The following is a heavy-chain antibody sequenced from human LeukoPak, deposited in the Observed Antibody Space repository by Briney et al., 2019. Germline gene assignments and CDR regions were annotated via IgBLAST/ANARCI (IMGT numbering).Heavy chain of an antibody. CDR2: ISGSGGST. J-gene: IGHJ4*02. V-gene: IGHV3-23*01. D-gene: IGHD4-17*01. Sequence: GGSLRLSCAASGFTFSSYAMSWVRQAPGKGLEWVSAISGSGGSTYYADSVKGRFTISRDNSKNTLYLQMNSLRAEDTAVYYCAAQKTRGIMTTVTRADYWGQGTLVTVSS. CDR3: AAQKTRGIMTTVTRADY. CDR1: GFTFSSYA.